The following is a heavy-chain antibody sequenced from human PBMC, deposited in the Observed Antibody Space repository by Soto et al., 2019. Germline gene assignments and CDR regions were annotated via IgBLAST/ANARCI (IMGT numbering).Heavy chain of an antibody. CDR1: GFTFSSYE. V-gene: IGHV3-48*03. CDR2: ISSSGSTI. CDR3: ARGGWAGYCSGGSCYYYFDY. J-gene: IGHJ4*02. D-gene: IGHD2-15*01. Sequence: EVQLVESGGGLVQPGGSLRLSCAASGFTFSSYEMNWVRQAPGKGLEWVSYISSSGSTIYYADSVKGRFTISRDNAKNSLYLQMNSLRAEDTAVYYCARGGWAGYCSGGSCYYYFDYWGQGTLVTVSS.